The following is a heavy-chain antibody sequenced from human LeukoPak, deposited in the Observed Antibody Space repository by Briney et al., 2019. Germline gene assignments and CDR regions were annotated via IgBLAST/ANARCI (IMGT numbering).Heavy chain of an antibody. CDR3: ARSDIWGSYRFLDY. Sequence: PSVTLSLTCTVSGASISNYYWSWIRQSPGKGLEWIGYMLYSGSTNQNPSLRSRVTISVDTSKNQVSLKLSSVTAADTAVYYCARSDIWGSYRFLDYWGQGALVTVSS. D-gene: IGHD3-16*02. V-gene: IGHV4-59*08. J-gene: IGHJ4*02. CDR1: GASISNYY. CDR2: MLYSGST.